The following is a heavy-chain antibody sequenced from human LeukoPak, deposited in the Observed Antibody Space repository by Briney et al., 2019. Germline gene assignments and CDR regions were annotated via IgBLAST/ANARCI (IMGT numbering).Heavy chain of an antibody. CDR1: GGSFSGYY. J-gene: IGHJ4*02. CDR3: ARGELELPDY. CDR2: INHSGST. D-gene: IGHD1-7*01. Sequence: SETLSLTCAVYGGSFSGYYWSWIRQPPGKGLEWTGEINHSGSTNYNPSLKSRVTISVDTSKNQFSLKLSSVTAADTAVYYCARGELELPDYWGQGTLVTVSS. V-gene: IGHV4-34*01.